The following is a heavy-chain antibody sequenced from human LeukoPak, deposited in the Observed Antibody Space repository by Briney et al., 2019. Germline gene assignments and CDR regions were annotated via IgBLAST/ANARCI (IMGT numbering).Heavy chain of an antibody. Sequence: GGSLRLSCAASGFTFSSYSMNWVRQAPGKGLEWVSSISSSSSYIYYADSVKGRFTISRDNAKNSLYLQMNSLRAEDTAVYYCAREGPRGNSYGYDYWGQGTLVTVSS. V-gene: IGHV3-21*01. J-gene: IGHJ4*02. CDR1: GFTFSSYS. CDR3: AREGPRGNSYGYDY. D-gene: IGHD5-18*01. CDR2: ISSSSSYI.